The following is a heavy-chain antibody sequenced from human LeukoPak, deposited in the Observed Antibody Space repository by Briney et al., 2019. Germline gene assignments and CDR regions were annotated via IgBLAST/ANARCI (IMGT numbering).Heavy chain of an antibody. J-gene: IGHJ4*02. CDR1: GGSFSGYY. V-gene: IGHV4-34*01. CDR2: INHSGST. Sequence: SSETLSLTCAVYGGSFSGYYWSWIRQPPGKGLEWIGEINHSGSTNYNPSPKSRVTISVDTSKNQFSLKLSSVTAADTAVYYCARGRRLLWFGGSFDYWGQGTLVTVSS. CDR3: ARGRRLLWFGGSFDY. D-gene: IGHD3-10*01.